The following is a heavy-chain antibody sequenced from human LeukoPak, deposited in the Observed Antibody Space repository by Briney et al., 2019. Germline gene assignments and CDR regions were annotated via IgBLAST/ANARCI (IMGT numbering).Heavy chain of an antibody. V-gene: IGHV1-46*01. D-gene: IGHD3-10*01. CDR1: GYTFTNYY. CDR3: ARDYYGGHNLYNFDF. CDR2: INPSGGRT. J-gene: IGHJ4*02. Sequence: ASVKVSCKASGYTFTNYYIHWVRQAPGQGLEWRGMINPSGGRTTYAKKFQGRVTMTRDTSTNTVYTELSSLRSDDTAVYYCARDYYGGHNLYNFDFWGQGTRVIVSS.